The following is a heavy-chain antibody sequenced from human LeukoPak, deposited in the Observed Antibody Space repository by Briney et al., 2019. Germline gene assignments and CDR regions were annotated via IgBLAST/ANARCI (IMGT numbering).Heavy chain of an antibody. CDR2: IKGTGLTT. J-gene: IGHJ5*02. D-gene: IGHD3-10*01. CDR1: GFIFSDYY. V-gene: IGHV3-11*04. Sequence: GGSLRLSCAASGFIFSDYYMAWIRQAPGKGLEWISTIKGTGLTTYYADSVEGRVTISRDNDKNSLFLQMSSLRADDTAIYYCARGLTYYYGSGSNNWFDPWGQGTLVTVSS. CDR3: ARGLTYYYGSGSNNWFDP.